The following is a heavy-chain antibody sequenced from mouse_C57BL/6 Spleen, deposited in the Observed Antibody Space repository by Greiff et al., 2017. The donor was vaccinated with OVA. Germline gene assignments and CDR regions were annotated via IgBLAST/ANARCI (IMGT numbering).Heavy chain of an antibody. Sequence: VQRVESGAELARPGASVKMSCKASGYTFTSYTMHWVKQRPGQGLEWIGYINPSSGYTKYNQKFKDKATLTADKSSSTAYMQLSSLTSEDSAVYYCAREGYYGSVDYWGQGTTLTVSS. J-gene: IGHJ2*01. D-gene: IGHD1-1*01. CDR1: GYTFTSYT. CDR3: AREGYYGSVDY. CDR2: INPSSGYT. V-gene: IGHV1-4*01.